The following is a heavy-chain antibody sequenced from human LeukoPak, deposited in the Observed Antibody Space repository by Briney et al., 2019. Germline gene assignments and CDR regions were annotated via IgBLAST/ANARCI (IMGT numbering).Heavy chain of an antibody. V-gene: IGHV3-23*01. D-gene: IGHD1-26*01. CDR3: AKDEHSTWSYYGALDC. Sequence: GGSLRLSCAASGFTVSSNEMSWVRQAPGKGLEWVSAISGSGGSTYYADSVKGRFTISRDNSKNTLYLQMNSLRAEDTAVYYCAKDEHSTWSYYGALDCWGQGTLVTVSS. CDR1: GFTVSSNE. CDR2: ISGSGGST. J-gene: IGHJ4*02.